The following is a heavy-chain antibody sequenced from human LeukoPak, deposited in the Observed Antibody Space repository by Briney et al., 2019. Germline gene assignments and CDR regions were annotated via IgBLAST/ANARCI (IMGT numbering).Heavy chain of an antibody. D-gene: IGHD2/OR15-2a*01. CDR2: FSGSGGST. J-gene: IGHJ4*02. V-gene: IGHV3-23*01. Sequence: PGGSLRLSCAASGFTFSRYAISWVRQAPGKGLEWVSAFSGSGGSTYYADSVKGRFTISRDNSKNTLYLQMNSLRAGDTAVYYCATSGLSRFGFWGQGTLVTVSS. CDR1: GFTFSRYA. CDR3: ATSGLSRFGF.